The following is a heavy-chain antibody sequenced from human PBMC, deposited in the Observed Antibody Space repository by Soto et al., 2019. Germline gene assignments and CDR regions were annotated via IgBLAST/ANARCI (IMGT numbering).Heavy chain of an antibody. Sequence: GGSLRLSCAASGFTFSSYAMSWVRQAPGKGLEWVSAISGSGGSTYYADSVKGRFTISRDNSKNTLYLQMNSLRAEDMAVYYCAANCSSTSCYCSGSYYAFDIWGQGTMVTVSS. CDR3: AANCSSTSCYCSGSYYAFDI. CDR1: GFTFSSYA. CDR2: ISGSGGST. D-gene: IGHD2-2*01. J-gene: IGHJ3*02. V-gene: IGHV3-23*01.